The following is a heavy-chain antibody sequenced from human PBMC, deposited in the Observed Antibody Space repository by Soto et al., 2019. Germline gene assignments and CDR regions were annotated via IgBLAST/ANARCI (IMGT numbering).Heavy chain of an antibody. D-gene: IGHD6-13*01. V-gene: IGHV3-30-3*01. Sequence: PGGSLRLSCAASGFTFSSYAMHWVRQAPGKGLEWVAVISYDGSNKYYADSVKGRFTISRDNSKNTLYLQMNSLRAEDTAVYYCARDRRQQLIFDYWGQGTLVTVSS. CDR2: ISYDGSNK. CDR3: ARDRRQQLIFDY. J-gene: IGHJ4*02. CDR1: GFTFSSYA.